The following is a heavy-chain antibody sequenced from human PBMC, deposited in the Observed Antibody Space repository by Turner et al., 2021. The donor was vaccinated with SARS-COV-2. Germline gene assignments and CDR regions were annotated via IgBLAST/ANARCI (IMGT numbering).Heavy chain of an antibody. J-gene: IGHJ3*02. V-gene: IGHV1-2*02. CDR2: INPNSGGT. D-gene: IGHD3-22*01. CDR3: ARGGLDYYDSSAYYGDAFDI. Sequence: QVQLVQSGAEVTKPGASVKVSCKASGYTFTGYYMHWVRQAPGQGREWMGWINPNSGGTNYAQKFQGRVTMTRDTSSSTAYMELSRLRSDDTAVYYCARGGLDYYDSSAYYGDAFDIWGQGTMVTVSS. CDR1: GYTFTGYY.